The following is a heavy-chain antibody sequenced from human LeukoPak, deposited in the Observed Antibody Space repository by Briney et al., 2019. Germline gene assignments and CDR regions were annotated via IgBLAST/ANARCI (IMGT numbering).Heavy chain of an antibody. CDR2: IYPGDSDT. J-gene: IGHJ4*02. CDR3: ARRGTPAPGSYYFDF. D-gene: IGHD6-13*01. Sequence: GESLKISCKGSGSSFTDYWIGGVRQMPGKGLEWMGIIYPGDSDTRYNPSFQGQVTISADKSISTAYLQWSSLKASDTAMYYCARRGTPAPGSYYFDFWGQGALVTVSS. V-gene: IGHV5-51*01. CDR1: GSSFTDYW.